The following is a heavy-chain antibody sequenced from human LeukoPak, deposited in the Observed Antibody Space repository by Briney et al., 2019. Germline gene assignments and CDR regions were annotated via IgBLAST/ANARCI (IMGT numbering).Heavy chain of an antibody. CDR2: INWNGGST. D-gene: IGHD6-13*01. CDR1: GFTFADYG. J-gene: IGHJ6*03. CDR3: ARPMYSSSQGNYYYYYYMDV. Sequence: GGSLRLSCAASGFTFADYGMSWVRQAPGQGLEWVSGINWNGGSTGYADSVKGRFTISRDNAKNSLYLQVNSLRAEDTALYYCARPMYSSSQGNYYYYYYMDVWGKGTTVTVSS. V-gene: IGHV3-20*04.